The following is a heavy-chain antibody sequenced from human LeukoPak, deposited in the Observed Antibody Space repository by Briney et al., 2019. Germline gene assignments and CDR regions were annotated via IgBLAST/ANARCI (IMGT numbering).Heavy chain of an antibody. V-gene: IGHV3-74*01. CDR2: INSDGSST. CDR3: TRDFGDRSGSDYWYFDL. D-gene: IGHD3-22*01. Sequence: PGGSLRLSCAASGFTFSSYWMHWVRQAPGKGLVWVTRINSDGSSTSYADSVKGRFTISRDNAKNTLYLQMNSLRAEDTAVYYCTRDFGDRSGSDYWYFDLWGRGTLVTVSS. CDR1: GFTFSSYW. J-gene: IGHJ2*01.